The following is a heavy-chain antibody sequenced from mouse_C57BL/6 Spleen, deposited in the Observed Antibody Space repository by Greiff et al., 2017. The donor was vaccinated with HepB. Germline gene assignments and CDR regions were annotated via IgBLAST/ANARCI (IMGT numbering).Heavy chain of an antibody. Sequence: EVKVVESGGGLVKPGGSLKLSCAASGFTFSSYAMSWVRQTPEKRQEWVATISDGGSYTYYPDNVKGRFTISRDNAKNNLYLQMSHLKSEDTAMYYCARDRNWDGAMDYWGQGTSVTVSS. CDR2: ISDGGSYT. J-gene: IGHJ4*01. CDR1: GFTFSSYA. V-gene: IGHV5-4*01. CDR3: ARDRNWDGAMDY. D-gene: IGHD4-1*01.